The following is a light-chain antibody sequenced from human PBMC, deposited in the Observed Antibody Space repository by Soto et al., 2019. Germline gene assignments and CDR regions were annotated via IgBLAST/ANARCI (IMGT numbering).Light chain of an antibody. CDR3: GSWDSSLSAYV. J-gene: IGLJ1*01. CDR1: SSNIGTGYD. V-gene: IGLV1-51*01. Sequence: QSVLTQPPSVSGAPGQRVTISCTGNSSNIGTGYDVHWYQLLPRTAPKLLIYDDDKRPSGIPDRFSGSKSGTSATLGITGFQTGDEADYYCGSWDSSLSAYVFGTGTKLTVL. CDR2: DDD.